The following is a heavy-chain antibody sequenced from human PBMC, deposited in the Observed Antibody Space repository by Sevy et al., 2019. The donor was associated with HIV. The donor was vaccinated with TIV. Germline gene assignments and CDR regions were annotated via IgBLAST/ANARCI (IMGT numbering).Heavy chain of an antibody. J-gene: IGHJ6*03. CDR3: AREGRQNDYYYYMDV. CDR2: IWYDGSKK. CDR1: GFTFSSYG. Sequence: GGSLRLSCAASGFTFSSYGILWVRQAPGKGLEWVATIWYDGSKKYYVDSVKGRFNISRDNSKNTLYLRMNSLRAEDTAVYYCAREGRQNDYYYYMDVWGKGTTVTVSS. V-gene: IGHV3-33*01.